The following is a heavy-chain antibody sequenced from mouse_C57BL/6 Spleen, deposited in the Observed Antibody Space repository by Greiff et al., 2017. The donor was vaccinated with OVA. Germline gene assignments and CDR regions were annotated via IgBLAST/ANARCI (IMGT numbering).Heavy chain of an antibody. CDR1: GFTFSDYG. Sequence: DVMLMESGGGLVKPGGSLKLSCAASGFTFSDYGMHWVRQAPEKGLEWVAYISSGSSTIYYADTVKGRFTISRDNAKNTLFLQMTSLRSEDTAMYYCARGGTDWYFDVWGTGTTVTVSS. J-gene: IGHJ1*03. CDR2: ISSGSSTI. V-gene: IGHV5-17*01. D-gene: IGHD3-3*01. CDR3: ARGGTDWYFDV.